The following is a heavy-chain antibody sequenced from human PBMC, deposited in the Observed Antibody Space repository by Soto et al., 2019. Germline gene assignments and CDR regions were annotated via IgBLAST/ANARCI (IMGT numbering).Heavy chain of an antibody. CDR2: IYHSGST. CDR1: GGSISSSNW. V-gene: IGHV4-4*02. D-gene: IGHD3-16*02. J-gene: IGHJ4*02. CDR3: ERAALDYDYVWGSYRFHFDY. Sequence: SETLSLTCAVSGGSISSSNWWSWVRQPPGKGLEWIGEIYHSGSTNYNPSLKSRVTISVDKSKNQFSLKLSSVTAADTAVYYCERAALDYDYVWGSYRFHFDYWGQGTLVTVSS.